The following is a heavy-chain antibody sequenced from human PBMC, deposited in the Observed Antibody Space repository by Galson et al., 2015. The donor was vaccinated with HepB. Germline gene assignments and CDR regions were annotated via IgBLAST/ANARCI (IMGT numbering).Heavy chain of an antibody. CDR1: GFSFSSYT. V-gene: IGHV3-21*01. CDR2: IKSSNSYI. CDR3: ARDRQGYGSGGPCYYIDV. D-gene: IGHD3-10*01. J-gene: IGHJ6*03. Sequence: SLRLSCAASGFSFSSYTMNWVRQAPGKGLEWVSSIKSSNSYIYYADSLKGRFTISRNNATNSLYRQMKSLRAEDTAVYYCARDRQGYGSGGPCYYIDVWGKRTTDTVSS.